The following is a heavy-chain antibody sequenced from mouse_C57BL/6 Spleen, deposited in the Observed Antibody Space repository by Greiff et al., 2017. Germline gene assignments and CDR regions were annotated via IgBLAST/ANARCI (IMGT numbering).Heavy chain of an antibody. Sequence: VQLQQPGAELVKPGASVKLSCKASGYTFTSYWMQWVKQRPGQGLEWIGEIDPSDSYTNYNQKFKGKATLTVDTSSSTAYMQRSSLTSEDSAVYYCARWVYSNLDYWGQGTTLTVSS. J-gene: IGHJ2*01. V-gene: IGHV1-50*01. CDR1: GYTFTSYW. D-gene: IGHD2-5*01. CDR2: IDPSDSYT. CDR3: ARWVYSNLDY.